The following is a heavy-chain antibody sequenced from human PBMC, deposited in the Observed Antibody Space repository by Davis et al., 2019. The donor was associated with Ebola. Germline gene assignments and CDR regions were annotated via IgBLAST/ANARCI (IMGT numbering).Heavy chain of an antibody. J-gene: IGHJ6*04. CDR3: AKAHFDWVLYYYYYYGMDV. V-gene: IGHV3-30*18. Sequence: GESLKISCAASGFTFSSYGMHWVRQAPGKGLEWVAVISYDGSNKYYADSVKGRFTISRDNSKNTLYLQMNSLRAEDTAVYYCAKAHFDWVLYYYYYYGMDVWGKGTTVTVSS. CDR2: ISYDGSNK. D-gene: IGHD3-9*01. CDR1: GFTFSSYG.